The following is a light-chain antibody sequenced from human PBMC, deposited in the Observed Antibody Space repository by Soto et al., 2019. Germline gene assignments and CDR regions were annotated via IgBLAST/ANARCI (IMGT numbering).Light chain of an antibody. CDR1: QSVNTY. V-gene: IGKV3-11*01. J-gene: IGKJ4*01. CDR3: QQRADWPSLS. CDR2: DAS. Sequence: EVVLIQSPATLSLSPGERATLSCRASQSVNTYLAWYQHKPGQAPRLLIYDASNMASGIPARFIGRGSETDFSLSISSLEPEDSAVYSCQQRADWPSLSFGSGTKVEI.